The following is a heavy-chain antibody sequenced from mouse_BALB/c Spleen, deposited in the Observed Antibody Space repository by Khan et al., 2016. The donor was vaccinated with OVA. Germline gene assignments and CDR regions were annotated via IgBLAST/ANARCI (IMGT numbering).Heavy chain of an antibody. J-gene: IGHJ4*01. D-gene: IGHD1-1*01. CDR2: ISTGSGRP. V-gene: IGHV1S41*01. Sequence: DLVKPGASLKLSCKASGYTFTSYWINWIKQRPGQGLEWIGHISTGSGRPYYKAVFTGQATMTEDTSTTTAYIQLSSLSSENSADYFCAKSNYYGSCLYAMNYWGQGTSVTVSS. CDR1: GYTFTSYW. CDR3: AKSNYYGSCLYAMNY.